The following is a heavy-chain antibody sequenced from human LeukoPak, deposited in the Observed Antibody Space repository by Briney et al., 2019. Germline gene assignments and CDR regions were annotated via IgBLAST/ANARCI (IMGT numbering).Heavy chain of an antibody. CDR3: ARDDYGGNSENAFDI. D-gene: IGHD4-23*01. J-gene: IGHJ3*02. Sequence: EASVKVSCKASGYTFTGYYMHWVRQAPGQGLEWMGWINPNSGGTNYAQKFQGRVTMTRDTSISTAYMELSRLRSDDTAVYYCARDDYGGNSENAFDIWGQGTMVTVSS. CDR1: GYTFTGYY. V-gene: IGHV1-2*02. CDR2: INPNSGGT.